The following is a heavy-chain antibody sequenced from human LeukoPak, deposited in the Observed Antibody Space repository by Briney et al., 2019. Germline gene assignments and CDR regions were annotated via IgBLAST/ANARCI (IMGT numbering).Heavy chain of an antibody. CDR1: GFTFSSYA. CDR3: AKDHRGFGELFVTGDAFDI. J-gene: IGHJ3*02. V-gene: IGHV3-30-3*01. CDR2: ISYDGSNK. Sequence: GGSLRLSCAASGFTFSSYAMHWVRQAPGKGLEWVAVISYDGSNKYYADSVKGRFTISRDNSKNTLYLQMNSLRAEDTAVYYCAKDHRGFGELFVTGDAFDIWGQGTMVTVSS. D-gene: IGHD3-10*01.